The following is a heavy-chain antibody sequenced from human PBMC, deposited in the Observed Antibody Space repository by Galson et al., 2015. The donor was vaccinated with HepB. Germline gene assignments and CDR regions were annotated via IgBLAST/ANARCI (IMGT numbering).Heavy chain of an antibody. J-gene: IGHJ1*01. V-gene: IGHV3-33*06. CDR1: GFTFSSYG. Sequence: SLRLSCAASGFTFSSYGMHWVRQAPGKGLEWVAVIWYDGSNKYYADSVKGRFTISRDNSKNTLYLQMNSLRAEDTAVYYCAKTQETYYYDSSEHTAEYFQHWGQGTLVTVSS. D-gene: IGHD3-22*01. CDR3: AKTQETYYYDSSEHTAEYFQH. CDR2: IWYDGSNK.